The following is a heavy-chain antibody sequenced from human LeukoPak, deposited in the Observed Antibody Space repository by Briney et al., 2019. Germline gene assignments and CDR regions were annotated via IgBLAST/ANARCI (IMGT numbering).Heavy chain of an antibody. CDR3: ARGGARYLDN. D-gene: IGHD3-9*01. CDR1: GFSFSSYT. V-gene: IGHV3-7*01. CDR2: MKEDGSDI. Sequence: GGSLRLFCVASGFSFSSYTMSWVRQAPGKGLEWVAKMKEDGSDIYYVDSVKGRFTICRDNAKNSLCLQMSSLRVEDTAVYYCARGGARYLDNWGQGTLVTVSS. J-gene: IGHJ4*02.